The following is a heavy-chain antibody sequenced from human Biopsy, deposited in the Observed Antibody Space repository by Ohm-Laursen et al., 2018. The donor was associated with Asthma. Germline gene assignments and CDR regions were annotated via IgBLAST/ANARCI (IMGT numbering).Heavy chain of an antibody. Sequence: SPRLSCSASGFTFSSYSMHWVRQAPGRGPEYVSFIATDGSNKFYADSVKGRFTVSRDNSKHTLYLHMTGLRADDTGVYYCVKDHSAGYYYFDDWGQGAQDTVPS. V-gene: IGHV3-64D*08. CDR2: IATDGSNK. CDR1: GFTFSSYS. J-gene: IGHJ4*02. D-gene: IGHD2-21*01. CDR3: VKDHSAGYYYFDD.